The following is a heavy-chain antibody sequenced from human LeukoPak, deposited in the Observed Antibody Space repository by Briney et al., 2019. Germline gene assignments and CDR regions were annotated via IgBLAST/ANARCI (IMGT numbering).Heavy chain of an antibody. V-gene: IGHV4-4*02. Sequence: SETLSLTCAVSGDSISDKYWWRWVRQFPDKGLEWIGEVYRSGGTSYNPSLKSRVTVSIDYSKNQFSLNLRSVSAADTAVYYCGRHANGDSSAAFDLWGQGTMVFVSS. CDR3: GRHANGDSSAAFDL. D-gene: IGHD2-8*01. J-gene: IGHJ3*01. CDR1: GDSISDKYW. CDR2: VYRSGGT.